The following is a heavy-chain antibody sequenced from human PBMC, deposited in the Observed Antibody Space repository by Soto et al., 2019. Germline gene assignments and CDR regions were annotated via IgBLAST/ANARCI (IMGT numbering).Heavy chain of an antibody. J-gene: IGHJ4*02. D-gene: IGHD1-7*01. CDR3: ASRDPGTSVDY. V-gene: IGHV4-4*02. CDR2: IYRTGST. CDR1: GGSFTSNNW. Sequence: PSETLSLTCAVSGGSFTSNNWWTWVRQPPGQGLDWIGEIYRTGSTNYNPSLQSRVTISLDKSEHRFSLKVNSLNPAHAASFSCASRDPGTSVDYWGQGTLVAVAS.